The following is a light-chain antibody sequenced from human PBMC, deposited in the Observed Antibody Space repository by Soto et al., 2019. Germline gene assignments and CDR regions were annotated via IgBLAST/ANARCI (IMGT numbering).Light chain of an antibody. Sequence: QAVVTQEPSLTVSPGGTVTLTCASSTGAVTSGYYPNWFQQKPGQAPRALSYSTSNKHSWTPARFSGSLLGGKAALTLSGVQPEDEAEYYCLLYYGGGRVFGGGTKLTVL. CDR2: STS. V-gene: IGLV7-43*01. CDR1: TGAVTSGYY. J-gene: IGLJ3*02. CDR3: LLYYGGGRV.